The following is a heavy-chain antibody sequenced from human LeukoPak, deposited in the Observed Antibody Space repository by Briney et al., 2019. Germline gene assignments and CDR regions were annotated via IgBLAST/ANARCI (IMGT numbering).Heavy chain of an antibody. V-gene: IGHV4-39*07. J-gene: IGHJ6*03. CDR3: ARDGFYYHYYMDV. D-gene: IGHD1-14*01. Sequence: SETLSLTCTLSGGTVTSSTYFWGWIRQPPGKGLEWIGSISYSGATYYNPSLKSRVSMSVHTSKNQFSLKLSSVTAADTAVYYCARDGFYYHYYMDVWGEGATVTVSS. CDR1: GGTVTSSTYF. CDR2: ISYSGAT.